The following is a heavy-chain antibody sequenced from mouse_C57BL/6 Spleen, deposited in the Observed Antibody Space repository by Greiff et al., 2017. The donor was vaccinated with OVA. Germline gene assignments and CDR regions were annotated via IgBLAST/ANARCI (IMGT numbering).Heavy chain of an antibody. D-gene: IGHD2-4*01. CDR3: ARRYYDYDDGFDY. V-gene: IGHV3-6*01. Sequence: VQLKESGPGLVNPSQSLSLTCSVTGYSITTGYYWNWIRQFPGTNLEWLGYISYEGSNNYNPSLKNRISIPRDTAKNPFFLKLNAVTTEDTATYYCARRYYDYDDGFDYWGQGTTLTVSS. CDR2: ISYEGSN. J-gene: IGHJ2*01. CDR1: GYSITTGYY.